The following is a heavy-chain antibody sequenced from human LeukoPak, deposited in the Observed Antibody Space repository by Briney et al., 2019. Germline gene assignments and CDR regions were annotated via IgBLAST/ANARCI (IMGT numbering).Heavy chain of an antibody. CDR3: ARGVAAAGTIWFDP. V-gene: IGHV4-61*02. D-gene: IGHD6-13*01. J-gene: IGHJ5*02. Sequence: XXTVXGGSISSGSDXWSWIRQPAGKXXEWIGRIYTSGSTNYNPSLKSRVTISVDTSKNQFSLKLSSVTAADTAVYYCARGVAAAGTIWFDPWGQGTLVTVSS. CDR2: IYTSGST. CDR1: GGSISSGSDX.